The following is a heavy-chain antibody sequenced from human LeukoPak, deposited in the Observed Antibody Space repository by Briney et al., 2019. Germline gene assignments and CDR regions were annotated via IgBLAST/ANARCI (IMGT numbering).Heavy chain of an antibody. CDR1: GFTFSNAW. D-gene: IGHD6-19*01. CDR2: VTATGDTA. V-gene: IGHV3-23*01. Sequence: GGSLRLSCAASGFTFSNAWMSWVRQAPGKGLEWVAIVTATGDTAYYADSVKGRFTISRDNSRNTVYMQMDSLRAEDTAIYYCAGDRNSDWYSPLDYWGQGSQVTVSP. J-gene: IGHJ4*02. CDR3: AGDRNSDWYSPLDY.